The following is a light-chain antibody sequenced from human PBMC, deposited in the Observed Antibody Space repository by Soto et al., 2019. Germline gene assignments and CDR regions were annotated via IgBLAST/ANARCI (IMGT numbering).Light chain of an antibody. CDR2: DVS. CDR3: SSYTSSSTLVV. J-gene: IGLJ2*01. Sequence: QSVLTQPASVSGSPGQSITISCTGTSSDVGGYDYVSWYQQHPGKAPKLMIYDVSNRSSGVSHRFSGAKSGNTASLTISGLQAEDEADYYCSSYTSSSTLVVFGGGTQLTVL. V-gene: IGLV2-14*01. CDR1: SSDVGGYDY.